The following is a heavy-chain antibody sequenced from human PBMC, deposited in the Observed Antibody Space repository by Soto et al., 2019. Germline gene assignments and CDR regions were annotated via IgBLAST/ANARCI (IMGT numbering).Heavy chain of an antibody. Sequence: QVHLVESGGGVVQPGRYLRLSCAPSGFTFSSHAMPWVRQAPGKGPEWVAIIWYDGSQRYYADSVKGRFTISRDNSNNMLYLDMSSLRAEDTALYYCARESAGNWNYLDPWGHGTLVTVST. CDR2: IWYDGSQR. CDR1: GFTFSSHA. CDR3: ARESAGNWNYLDP. V-gene: IGHV3-33*01. J-gene: IGHJ5*02. D-gene: IGHD1-7*01.